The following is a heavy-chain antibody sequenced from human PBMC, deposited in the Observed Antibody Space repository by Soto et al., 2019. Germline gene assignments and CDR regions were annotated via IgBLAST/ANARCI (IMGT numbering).Heavy chain of an antibody. D-gene: IGHD4-17*01. V-gene: IGHV1-18*04. CDR2: ISAYNVNT. CDR1: GYTFTSYG. CDR3: ARGRGDYGMHWFDP. Sequence: QVQLVQSGAEVKKPGASVKVSCKASGYTFTSYGISWVRQAPGQWLEWMGWISAYNVNTNYAQQLQVRVTMTTDTSTSTAYLELRSLRADDTAVYYCARGRGDYGMHWFDPWGPGTLVTVSS. J-gene: IGHJ5*02.